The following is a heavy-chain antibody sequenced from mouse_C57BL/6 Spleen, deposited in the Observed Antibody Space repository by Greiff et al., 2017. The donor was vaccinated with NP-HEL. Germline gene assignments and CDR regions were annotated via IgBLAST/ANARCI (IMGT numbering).Heavy chain of an antibody. CDR1: GYTFTDYY. CDR3: ARQPNFDY. V-gene: IGHV1-26*01. CDR2: INPNNGGT. Sequence: VQLQQSGPELVKPGASVKISCKASGYTFTDYYMNWVKQSHGKSLEWIGDINPNNGGTSYNQKFKGKATLTVDKSSSTAYMELRSLTSEDSAVYYCARQPNFDYWGQGTTLTVSS. J-gene: IGHJ2*01.